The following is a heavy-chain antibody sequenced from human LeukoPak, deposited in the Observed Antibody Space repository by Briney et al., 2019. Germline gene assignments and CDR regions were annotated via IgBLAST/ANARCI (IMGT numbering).Heavy chain of an antibody. V-gene: IGHV4-59*08. CDR2: IYYSGST. Sequence: SETLSLTCTVSDDSISGYYWSWIRQPPGKGLEWIGYIYYSGSTNYNPSLKSRVTISVDTSKNQFSLKLSSVTAADTAVYYCARMVGSGYALDAFDIWGQGTVVTVSS. CDR3: ARMVGSGYALDAFDI. CDR1: DDSISGYY. J-gene: IGHJ3*02. D-gene: IGHD2-2*01.